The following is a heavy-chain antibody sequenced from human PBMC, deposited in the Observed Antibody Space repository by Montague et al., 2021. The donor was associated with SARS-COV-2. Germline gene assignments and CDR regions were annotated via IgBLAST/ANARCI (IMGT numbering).Heavy chain of an antibody. Sequence: SETLSLTCTVSGVAISYGDWSWIRQPPGKGLEWIVTIFENGATDYNPSLKSRVTVSEDTSQNQFSLRLSSVAAADTALYYCARYSERSCDVWGQGTTVTVSS. CDR3: ARYSERSCDV. J-gene: IGHJ6*02. CDR1: GVAISYGD. CDR2: IFENGAT. V-gene: IGHV4-4*09. D-gene: IGHD1-1*01.